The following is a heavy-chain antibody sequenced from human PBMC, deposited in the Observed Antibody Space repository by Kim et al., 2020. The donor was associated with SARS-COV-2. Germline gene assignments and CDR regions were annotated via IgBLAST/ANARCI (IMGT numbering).Heavy chain of an antibody. CDR3: ARFLHGGDTAMVNYGMDV. V-gene: IGHV5-51*01. J-gene: IGHJ6*02. D-gene: IGHD5-18*01. CDR1: GYSFTSYW. Sequence: GESLKISCKGSGYSFTSYWIGWVRQMPGKGLEWMGIIYPGDSDTRYSPSFQGQVTISADKSISTAYLQWSSLKASDTAMYYCARFLHGGDTAMVNYGMDVWGQGTTVTVSS. CDR2: IYPGDSDT.